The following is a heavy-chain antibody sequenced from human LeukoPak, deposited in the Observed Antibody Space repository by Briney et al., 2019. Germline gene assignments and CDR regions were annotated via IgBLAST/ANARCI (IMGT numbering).Heavy chain of an antibody. CDR3: ASRYDSSGYLLQGPRRRDYFDY. CDR1: GGTFSSYA. Sequence: SVKVSCKASGGTFSSYAISWVRQAPGQGLEWMRGIIPIFGTANYAQKFQGRVTITADESTSTAYMELSSLRSEDTAVYYCASRYDSSGYLLQGPRRRDYFDYWGQGTLVTVSS. D-gene: IGHD3-22*01. V-gene: IGHV1-69*13. J-gene: IGHJ4*02. CDR2: IIPIFGTA.